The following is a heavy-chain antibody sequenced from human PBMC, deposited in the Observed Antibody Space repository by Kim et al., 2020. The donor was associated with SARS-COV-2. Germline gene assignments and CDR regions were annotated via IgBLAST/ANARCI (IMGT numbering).Heavy chain of an antibody. CDR1: GFTFSSYS. Sequence: GGSLRLSCAASGFTFSSYSMNWVRQAPGKGLEWVSSISSNSSYIYYADSVKGRFTISRDNAKNSLYLQMNSLRAEDTAVYYCARDRGLVVVPAARRGHFDYWGQGALVTVSS. CDR3: ARDRGLVVVPAARRGHFDY. D-gene: IGHD2-2*01. V-gene: IGHV3-21*01. J-gene: IGHJ4*02. CDR2: ISSNSSYI.